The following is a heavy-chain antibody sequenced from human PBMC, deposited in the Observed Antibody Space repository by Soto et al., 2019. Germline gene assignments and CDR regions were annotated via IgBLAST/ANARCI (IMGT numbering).Heavy chain of an antibody. CDR1: GFTFSSYS. CDR2: ISSSSSYI. J-gene: IGHJ6*02. D-gene: IGHD2-15*01. Sequence: GGSLRLSCAASGFTFSSYSMNWVRQAPGKGLEWVASISSSSSYIYYADSVKGRFTISRDNAKNSLYLQMNSLRAEDTAVYYCARDCSSTGPGGSCFYGMDVWGQGTTVTVSS. CDR3: ARDCSSTGPGGSCFYGMDV. V-gene: IGHV3-21*01.